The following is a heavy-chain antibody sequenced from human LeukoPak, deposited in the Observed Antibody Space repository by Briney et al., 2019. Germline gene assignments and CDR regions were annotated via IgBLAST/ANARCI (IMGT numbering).Heavy chain of an antibody. CDR3: ARRYYYGSGSFYYFDY. Sequence: GGSLRLSCAASGFTFDDYGMTWVRQVPGKGLEWVSGINWNGGSIGNADSVKGRFTISRGNAKNSLYLQMNSLRAEDTAVYYCARRYYYGSGSFYYFDYWGQGTLVTVSS. CDR1: GFTFDDYG. D-gene: IGHD3-10*01. CDR2: INWNGGSI. J-gene: IGHJ4*02. V-gene: IGHV3-20*04.